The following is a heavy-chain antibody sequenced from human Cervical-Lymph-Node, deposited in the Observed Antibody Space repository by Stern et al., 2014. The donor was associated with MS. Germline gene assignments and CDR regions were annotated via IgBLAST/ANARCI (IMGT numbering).Heavy chain of an antibody. CDR3: ARDTSSPERSDW. J-gene: IGHJ4*02. CDR2: ITNVGSA. D-gene: IGHD1-1*01. Sequence: EVQPVESGGGVIQPGGSLRLHCTASGFTVSRDYMTRVRQAPGKGLEWVSLITNVGSAFYTDSVKGRFTISRDDSKNTVYLHMTSLRAEDTAMYYCARDTSSPERSDWWGQGTLVTVSS. V-gene: IGHV3-53*01. CDR1: GFTVSRDY.